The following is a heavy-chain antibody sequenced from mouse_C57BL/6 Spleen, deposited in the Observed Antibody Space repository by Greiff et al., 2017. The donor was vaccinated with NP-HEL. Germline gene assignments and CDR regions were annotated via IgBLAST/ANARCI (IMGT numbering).Heavy chain of an antibody. CDR2: IYPGDGDP. J-gene: IGHJ2*01. CDR3: ARSRRLLPRDYFDY. CDR1: GYAFRSSW. D-gene: IGHD2-3*01. Sequence: FPLHQSGADLVKPGASVKISSKASGYAFRSSWMNWVKQRPGKGLEWIGQIYPGDGDPNYNGKFTGKANLTADKSSTTADMKLISLTTEDSAVYFCARSRRLLPRDYFDYWGQGTTLTVSS. V-gene: IGHV1-80*01.